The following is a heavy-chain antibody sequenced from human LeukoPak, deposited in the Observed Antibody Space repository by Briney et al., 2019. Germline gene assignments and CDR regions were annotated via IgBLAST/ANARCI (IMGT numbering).Heavy chain of an antibody. CDR3: AKTKGYSYGYYFDY. CDR2: IKQDGSEK. D-gene: IGHD5-18*01. Sequence: GGSLRLSCAASGFTFSSYWMSWVRQAPGKGLEWVANIKQDGSEKYYVDSVKGRFTISRDNSKNTLYLQMNSLRAEDTAVYYCAKTKGYSYGYYFDYWGQGTLVTVSS. V-gene: IGHV3-7*01. J-gene: IGHJ4*02. CDR1: GFTFSSYW.